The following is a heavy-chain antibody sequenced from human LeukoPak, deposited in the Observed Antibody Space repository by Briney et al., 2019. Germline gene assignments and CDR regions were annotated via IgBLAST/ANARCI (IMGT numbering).Heavy chain of an antibody. D-gene: IGHD1-26*01. Sequence: GGSLRLSCAASGFTFDDYAMHWVRQAPGKGLEWVSGISWNSGSIGYADSVKGRFTISRDNAKNSLYLQMNSLRAEDMALYYCAKAAGATGPYYFDYWGQGTPVTVSS. CDR3: AKAAGATGPYYFDY. V-gene: IGHV3-9*03. J-gene: IGHJ4*02. CDR2: ISWNSGSI. CDR1: GFTFDDYA.